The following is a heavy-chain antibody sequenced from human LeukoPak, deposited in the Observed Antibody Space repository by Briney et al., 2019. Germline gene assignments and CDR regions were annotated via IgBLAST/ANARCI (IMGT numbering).Heavy chain of an antibody. D-gene: IGHD3-9*01. CDR1: GGSISFYY. CDR2: VFNSGST. V-gene: IGHV4-59*01. Sequence: SETLSLTCTVSGGSISFYYWNWIRQPPGKGLEWIGYVFNSGSTNYNPYLKSRVIISVDTSKNQFSLKLSSVTAADTAVYYCTRVGVYDILTGYHTFDYWGQGTLVTVSS. CDR3: TRVGVYDILTGYHTFDY. J-gene: IGHJ4*02.